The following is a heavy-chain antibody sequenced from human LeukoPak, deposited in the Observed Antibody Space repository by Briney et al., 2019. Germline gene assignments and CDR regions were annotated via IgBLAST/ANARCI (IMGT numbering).Heavy chain of an antibody. D-gene: IGHD2-8*02. J-gene: IGHJ4*02. V-gene: IGHV4-31*03. CDR1: GGSISSDGXX. Sequence: SQTLSLTCTVSGGSISSDGXXXXWXRQHPGKGLXXXGYIYYGXSTYYXXXLKSRVTISVDTSKNQFSLKLSSVTAADTAVYYCARDLVMDYWGQGTLVTVSS. CDR2: IYYGXST. CDR3: ARDLVMDY.